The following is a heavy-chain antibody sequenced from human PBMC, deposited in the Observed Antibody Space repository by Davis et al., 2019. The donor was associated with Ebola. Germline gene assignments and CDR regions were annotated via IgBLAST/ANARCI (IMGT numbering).Heavy chain of an antibody. Sequence: GESLKISCAASGFTFSTYGMTWVRQAPGKGPEWVSHINSGGSYISYTDSVKGRFIISRDDAKSTVYLQMNSLRAEDTAVYYCAHFGVTQNAYDIWGQGTMVTVSS. D-gene: IGHD3-10*01. J-gene: IGHJ3*02. V-gene: IGHV3-21*05. CDR1: GFTFSTYG. CDR2: INSGGSYI. CDR3: AHFGVTQNAYDI.